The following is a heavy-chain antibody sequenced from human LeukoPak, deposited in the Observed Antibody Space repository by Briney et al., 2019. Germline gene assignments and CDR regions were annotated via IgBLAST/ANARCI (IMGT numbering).Heavy chain of an antibody. J-gene: IGHJ4*02. CDR1: GGSISSYY. V-gene: IGHV4-39*01. CDR2: IYYSGST. Sequence: SETLSLTCTVSGGSISSYYWGWIRQPPGKGLEWIGSIYYSGSTYYNPSLKSRVTISVDTSKNQFSLKLSSVTAADTAVYYCARPLQGSYFDYWGQGTLVTVSS. D-gene: IGHD2-15*01. CDR3: ARPLQGSYFDY.